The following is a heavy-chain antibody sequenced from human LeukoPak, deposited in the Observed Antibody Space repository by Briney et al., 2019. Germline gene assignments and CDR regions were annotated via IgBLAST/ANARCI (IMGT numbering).Heavy chain of an antibody. Sequence: GGSLRLSCAASGFTFSSYWMHWVRQAPGKGLVWVSRISSDGTDIRYADSVKGRFTISRDNAKNTVDLQMNTLRAEDTAVYYCARDKSSSLDYWGERTLVTVSS. D-gene: IGHD6-13*01. CDR3: ARDKSSSLDY. CDR2: ISSDGTDI. CDR1: GFTFSSYW. J-gene: IGHJ4*02. V-gene: IGHV3-74*01.